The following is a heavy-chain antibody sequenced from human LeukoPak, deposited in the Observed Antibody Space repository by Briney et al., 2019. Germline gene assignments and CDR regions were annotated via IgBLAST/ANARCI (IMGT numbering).Heavy chain of an antibody. Sequence: SQTLSLTCTVSGGSISSGDYYWSWIRQPPGKGLEWIGYIYYSGSTYYNPSLKSRVTISVDTSKNQFSLKLSSVTAADTAVYYCAREAYPEAVQLWYYMDVWGKGTTVTVSS. CDR1: GGSISSGDYY. J-gene: IGHJ6*03. CDR2: IYYSGST. CDR3: AREAYPEAVQLWYYMDV. V-gene: IGHV4-30-4*08. D-gene: IGHD5-18*01.